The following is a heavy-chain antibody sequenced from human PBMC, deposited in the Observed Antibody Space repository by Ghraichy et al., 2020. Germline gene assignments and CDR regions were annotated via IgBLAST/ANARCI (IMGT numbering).Heavy chain of an antibody. J-gene: IGHJ6*02. CDR2: ISSSSSYI. CDR1: GFTFSSYS. D-gene: IGHD2-2*01. CDR3: ARLESCSSTSCQPYYYYGMDV. Sequence: SCAASGFTFSSYSMNWVRQAPGKGLEWVSSISSSSSYIYYADSVKGRFTISRDNAKNSLYLQMNSLRAEDTAVYYCARLESCSSTSCQPYYYYGMDVWGQGTTVTVSS. V-gene: IGHV3-21*01.